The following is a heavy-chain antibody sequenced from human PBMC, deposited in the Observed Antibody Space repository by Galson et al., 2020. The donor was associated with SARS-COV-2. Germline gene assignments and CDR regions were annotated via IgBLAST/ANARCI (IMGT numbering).Heavy chain of an antibody. J-gene: IGHJ4*02. CDR1: GFTFSSYW. CDR2: IYSEGSST. D-gene: IGHD3-16*01. V-gene: IGHV3-74*01. Sequence: GRALHGESLKISCAASGFTFSSYWMHWVRQAPGKGLVWVSRIYSEGSSTSYADSVKGRFTISGDDAKNTLYLHMRSLRAEDTAVYYCARGDMRNDYFDYWGQGTLVTVSS. CDR3: ARGDMRNDYFDY.